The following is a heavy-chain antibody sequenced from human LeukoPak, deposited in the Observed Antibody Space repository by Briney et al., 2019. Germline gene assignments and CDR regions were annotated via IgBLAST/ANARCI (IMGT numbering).Heavy chain of an antibody. J-gene: IGHJ6*03. CDR2: IIPIFGTA. CDR3: ARASVVVPAAAESYYYYYMDV. D-gene: IGHD2-2*01. CDR1: GGTFSSYA. V-gene: IGHV1-69*05. Sequence: SVKVSCKASGGTFSSYAMSWVRQAPGQGLEWMGGIIPIFGTANYAQKFQGRVTITTDESTSTAYMELSSLRSEDTAVYYCARASVVVPAAAESYYYYYMDVWGKGTTVTVSS.